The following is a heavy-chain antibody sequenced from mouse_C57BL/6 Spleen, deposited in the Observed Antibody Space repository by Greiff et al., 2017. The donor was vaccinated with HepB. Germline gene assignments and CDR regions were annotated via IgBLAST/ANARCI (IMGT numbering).Heavy chain of an antibody. CDR3: ARSLYGSRGAWLAY. D-gene: IGHD1-1*01. CDR1: GYTFTSYW. CDR2: IHPNSGST. Sequence: VQLQQSGAELVKPGASVKLSCKASGYTFTSYWMHWVKQRPGQGLEWIGMIHPNSGSTNYNEKFKSKATLTVDKSSSTAYMQLSSLTSEDSAVYYCARSLYGSRGAWLAYWGQGTLVTVSA. J-gene: IGHJ3*01. V-gene: IGHV1-64*01.